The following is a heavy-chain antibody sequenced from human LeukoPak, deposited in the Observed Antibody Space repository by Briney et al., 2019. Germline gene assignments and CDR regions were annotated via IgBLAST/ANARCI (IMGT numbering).Heavy chain of an antibody. J-gene: IGHJ4*02. D-gene: IGHD1-1*01. CDR1: GYTFTSCG. CDR3: ATGTTV. CDR2: IIPIFGTA. Sequence: ASVKVSCKASGYTFTSCGISWVRQAPGQGLEWMGRIIPIFGTANYAQKFQGRVTITTDASTSTAYMELSSLRSEDTAVYYCATGTTVWGQGTLVTVSS. V-gene: IGHV1-69*05.